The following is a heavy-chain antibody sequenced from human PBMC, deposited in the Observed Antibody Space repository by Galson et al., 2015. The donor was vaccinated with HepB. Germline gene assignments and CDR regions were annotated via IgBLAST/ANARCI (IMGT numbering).Heavy chain of an antibody. CDR1: GFTFGNYA. CDR2: ISWNSGSI. D-gene: IGHD2-2*01. V-gene: IGHV3-9*01. J-gene: IGHJ5*02. CDR3: AKAADCSSTRCYFEWFDP. Sequence: SLRLSCAASGFTFGNYAMHWVRQAPGKGLEWVSGISWNSGSIGYADSVKGRFTISRDNAKNSLYLQMNSLRAEDTALYYCAKAADCSSTRCYFEWFDPWDQGTLVTVSS.